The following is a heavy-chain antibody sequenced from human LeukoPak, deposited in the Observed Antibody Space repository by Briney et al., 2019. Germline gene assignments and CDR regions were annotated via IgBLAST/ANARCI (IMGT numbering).Heavy chain of an antibody. CDR1: GGSISSSSYY. J-gene: IGHJ4*02. CDR2: IYYSGST. Sequence: PSETLSLTCTVSGGSISSSSYYWGWIRQPPGKGLEWIGSIYYSGSTYYNPSLKSRVTISVDTSKNQFSLKLSSVTAADTAVYYCARFGATISDYWGQGTLVTVSS. D-gene: IGHD1-26*01. CDR3: ARFGATISDY. V-gene: IGHV4-39*07.